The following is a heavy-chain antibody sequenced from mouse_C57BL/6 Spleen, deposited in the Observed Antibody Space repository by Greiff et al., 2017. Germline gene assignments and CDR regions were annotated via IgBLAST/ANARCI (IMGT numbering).Heavy chain of an antibody. CDR3: ARSGTAQATPFDY. Sequence: VQLQQSGAELVRPGTSVKMSCKASGYTFTNYWIGWAKQRPGHGLEWIGDIYPGGGYTNYNEKFKGKATLTADKSSSTAYMQFSSQTSEDSAIYYCARSGTAQATPFDYWGQGTTLTVSS. V-gene: IGHV1-63*01. CDR2: IYPGGGYT. D-gene: IGHD3-2*02. CDR1: GYTFTNYW. J-gene: IGHJ2*01.